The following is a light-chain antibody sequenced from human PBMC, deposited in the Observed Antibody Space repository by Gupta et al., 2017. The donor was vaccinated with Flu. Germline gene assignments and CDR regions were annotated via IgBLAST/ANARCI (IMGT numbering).Light chain of an antibody. CDR3: QQSYSAPWT. Sequence: DIQMTQSPSSLSASVGDRVTITCRASQTISTYLNWYQQKPGRAPKLLIYTASSLQTWVPSRFSGSASGADFTLTISSLQPEDFATYYCQQSYSAPWTFGQGTKVEIK. V-gene: IGKV1-39*01. CDR2: TAS. CDR1: QTISTY. J-gene: IGKJ1*01.